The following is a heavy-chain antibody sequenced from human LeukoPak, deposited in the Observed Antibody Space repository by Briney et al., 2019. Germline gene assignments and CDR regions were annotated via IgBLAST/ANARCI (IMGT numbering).Heavy chain of an antibody. Sequence: PGRSLRLSCAASGFTFDDYAMHWVRQAPGKSLEWVSGISWNSGSIGYADSVKGRFTISRDNAKNSLYLQMDSLRAEDTALYYCAKDINDYGDYYFDYWGQGTLVTVSS. CDR2: ISWNSGSI. CDR3: AKDINDYGDYYFDY. CDR1: GFTFDDYA. J-gene: IGHJ4*02. D-gene: IGHD4-17*01. V-gene: IGHV3-9*01.